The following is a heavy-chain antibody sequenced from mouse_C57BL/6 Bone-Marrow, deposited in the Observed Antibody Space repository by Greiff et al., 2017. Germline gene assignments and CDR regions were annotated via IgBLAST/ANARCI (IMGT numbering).Heavy chain of an antibody. J-gene: IGHJ3*01. Sequence: QVQLQQSGPGLVQPSQSLSITCTVSGFSLTSYGVHWVRQSPGKGLEWLRVIWSGGSTDYNAAFISRLSISKDNSKSQVFFKMNSLQADDTAIYYCARTTASYWGQGTLVTVSA. CDR1: GFSLTSYG. CDR2: IWSGGST. V-gene: IGHV2-2*01. D-gene: IGHD1-2*01. CDR3: ARTTASY.